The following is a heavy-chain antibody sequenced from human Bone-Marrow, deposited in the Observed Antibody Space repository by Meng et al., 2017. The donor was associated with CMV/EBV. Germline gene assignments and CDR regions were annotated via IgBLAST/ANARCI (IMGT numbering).Heavy chain of an antibody. CDR3: ATSYGATYPFDY. V-gene: IGHV4-28*01. D-gene: IGHD4/OR15-4a*01. Sequence: SETLSLTCDVSIHSIRSSNWWGWIRQPPGKGLEWIGYIYYSGGTYYNLSLKRRVTISVDTSKNQFSLKLSSVTAADAAVYYCATSYGATYPFDYWGQGTLVTVYS. CDR2: IYYSGGT. J-gene: IGHJ4*02. CDR1: IHSIRSSNW.